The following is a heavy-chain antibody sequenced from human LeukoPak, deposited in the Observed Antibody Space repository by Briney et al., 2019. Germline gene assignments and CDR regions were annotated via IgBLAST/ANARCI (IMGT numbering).Heavy chain of an antibody. Sequence: SETLSLTCSVSGGSISSSSHYWDWIRQPPGEGLEWIGSIYYSGSTYYNPSLKSRVTISVDTSKNQFSLKLISVTAADTAVYYCAREDTGGLDYWGQGILDTVSP. D-gene: IGHD2-8*02. CDR3: AREDTGGLDY. CDR2: IYYSGST. V-gene: IGHV4-39*07. CDR1: GGSISSSSHY. J-gene: IGHJ4*02.